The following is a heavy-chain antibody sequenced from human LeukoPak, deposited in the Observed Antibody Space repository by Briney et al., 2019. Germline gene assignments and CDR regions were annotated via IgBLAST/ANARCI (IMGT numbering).Heavy chain of an antibody. CDR2: INPNSGGT. Sequence: ASVKVSCKASGYTFTGYYMHWVRQAPGQGLEWMGWINPNSGGTNYAQKFQGRVTMTRDTSISTAYMELSRLRSDDTAVYYCARSIGQMGKRFPIYWFDSWGQGTLVTVSS. CDR3: ARSIGQMGKRFPIYWFDS. D-gene: IGHD5-24*01. J-gene: IGHJ5*01. V-gene: IGHV1-2*02. CDR1: GYTFTGYY.